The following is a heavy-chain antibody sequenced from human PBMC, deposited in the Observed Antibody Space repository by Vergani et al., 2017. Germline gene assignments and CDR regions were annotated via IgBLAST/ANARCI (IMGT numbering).Heavy chain of an antibody. CDR2: IWYDGSNR. J-gene: IGHJ4*02. Sequence: QVQLVESGGGVVQPGGSLRLSCEVSGFIFSHYGIHWVRQAPGKGLEWVGVIWYDGSNRYYADSVKGRFTISRDNAKNSLFLQMSSLKVEDTGVYYCAREMSNEGFDYWGQGTRVTVS. D-gene: IGHD4-11*01. CDR3: AREMSNEGFDY. CDR1: GFIFSHYG. V-gene: IGHV3-33*08.